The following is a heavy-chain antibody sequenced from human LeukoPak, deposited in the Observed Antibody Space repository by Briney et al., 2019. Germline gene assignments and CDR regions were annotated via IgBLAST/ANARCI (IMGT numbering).Heavy chain of an antibody. Sequence: SETLSLTCAVYGGSFSGYYWSWIRQPPGKGLEWIGEINHSGSTNYNPSLKSRVTISVDTSKNQFSLKLSSVTAADMAVYYCARVPHYDFWSGYSLLGIDYWGQGTLVTVSS. D-gene: IGHD3-3*01. J-gene: IGHJ4*02. CDR1: GGSFSGYY. V-gene: IGHV4-34*01. CDR3: ARVPHYDFWSGYSLLGIDY. CDR2: INHSGST.